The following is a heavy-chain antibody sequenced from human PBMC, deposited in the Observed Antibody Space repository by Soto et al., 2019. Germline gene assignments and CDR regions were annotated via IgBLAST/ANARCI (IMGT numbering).Heavy chain of an antibody. CDR3: ARVNGDYVSRWYFDL. J-gene: IGHJ2*01. V-gene: IGHV1-2*04. D-gene: IGHD4-17*01. CDR2: INPNSGGT. Sequence: ASVKVSCKASGYTFTGYYMHWVRQAPGQGLEWMGWINPNSGGTNYAQKFQGWVTMTRDTSISTAYMELSRLRSDDTAVYYCARVNGDYVSRWYFDLSGRGTLVTVSS. CDR1: GYTFTGYY.